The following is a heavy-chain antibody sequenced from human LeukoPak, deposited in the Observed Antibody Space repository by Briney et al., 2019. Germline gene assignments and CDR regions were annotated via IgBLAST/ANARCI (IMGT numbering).Heavy chain of an antibody. CDR3: ARAAIYYGSSPPFSY. CDR2: ISHSGST. D-gene: IGHD3-10*01. J-gene: IGHJ4*02. CDR1: GGSFSGYY. Sequence: KPSETLSLTCAVYGGSFSGYYWSWIRQPPGKGLEWIGEISHSGSTNYNPSLKSRVTISVDTSKNQFSLKLSSVTAADTAVYYCARAAIYYGSSPPFSYWGQGTLVTVSS. V-gene: IGHV4-34*01.